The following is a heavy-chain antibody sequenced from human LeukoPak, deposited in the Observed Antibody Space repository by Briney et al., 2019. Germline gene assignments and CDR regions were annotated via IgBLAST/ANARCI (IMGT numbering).Heavy chain of an antibody. D-gene: IGHD3-3*01. J-gene: IGHJ4*02. Sequence: GRSLRLSCAASGFTFDDYAMHWVRQAPGKGLEWVSGISWNSGSIGYADSVKGRFTISRDNAKNSLYLQMNSLRAEDTALYYCAKAPSQYYDFWSGYYRGFDYWGQGTLVTVSS. CDR2: ISWNSGSI. CDR1: GFTFDDYA. CDR3: AKAPSQYYDFWSGYYRGFDY. V-gene: IGHV3-9*01.